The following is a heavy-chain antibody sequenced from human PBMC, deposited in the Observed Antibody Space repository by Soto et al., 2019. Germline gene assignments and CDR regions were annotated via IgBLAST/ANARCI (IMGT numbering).Heavy chain of an antibody. CDR2: ISYDGSNK. CDR1: GFTFISYG. CDR3: ATGGLPADYYYGMDV. Sequence: GGSLRLSCAASGFTFISYGMHWGRQAPGKGLEWVAVISYDGSNKYYADSVKGRFTISRDNSKNTLYLQMNSLRAEDTAVYYCATGGLPADYYYGMDVWGQGTTVTVSS. D-gene: IGHD2-2*01. V-gene: IGHV3-30*03. J-gene: IGHJ6*02.